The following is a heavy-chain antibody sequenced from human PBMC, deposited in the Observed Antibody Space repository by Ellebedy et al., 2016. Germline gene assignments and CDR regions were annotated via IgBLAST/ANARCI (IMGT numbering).Heavy chain of an antibody. V-gene: IGHV4-34*01. J-gene: IGHJ3*02. D-gene: IGHD4-17*01. CDR2: INHSGST. Sequence: SETLSLTCAVYGGSFSGYYWSWIRQPPGKGLEWIGEINHSGSTNYNPSLKSRVTISVDTSKNQFSLKLSSVTAADTAVYYCARRLYRTVTRTDAFDIWGQGTMVTVSS. CDR3: ARRLYRTVTRTDAFDI. CDR1: GGSFSGYY.